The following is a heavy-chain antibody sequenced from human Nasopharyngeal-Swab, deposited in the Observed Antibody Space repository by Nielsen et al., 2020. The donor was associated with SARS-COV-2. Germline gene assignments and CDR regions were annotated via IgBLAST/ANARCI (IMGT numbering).Heavy chain of an antibody. CDR2: ITSGSSYI. D-gene: IGHD3-3*01. CDR1: GFTFSSYS. J-gene: IGHJ3*02. V-gene: IGHV3-21*01. CDR3: ARGYDFRSGSNAFDI. Sequence: GGSLSLSCAASGFTFSSYSMNWVRQAPGKGLEWVSSITSGSSYIYYADSVKGRFTISRDNAKNSLFLQMNSLRAEDTAVYYCARGYDFRSGSNAFDIWGQGTMVTVSS.